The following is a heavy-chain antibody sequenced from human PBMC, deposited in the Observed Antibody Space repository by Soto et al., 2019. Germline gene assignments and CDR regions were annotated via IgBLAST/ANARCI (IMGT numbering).Heavy chain of an antibody. CDR2: ISNDGNNK. Sequence: QVQLVESGGGVVQPGRSLRLSCAASGFPFSRYAMHWVRQAPGKGLEWVAVISNDGNNKYYADSVKGRFTISRDNSKNTLYLQINSLRAEDTAVYYCASPDIVPHLVWGQGTLVTVSS. V-gene: IGHV3-30-3*01. CDR1: GFPFSRYA. D-gene: IGHD2-8*01. CDR3: ASPDIVPHLV. J-gene: IGHJ4*02.